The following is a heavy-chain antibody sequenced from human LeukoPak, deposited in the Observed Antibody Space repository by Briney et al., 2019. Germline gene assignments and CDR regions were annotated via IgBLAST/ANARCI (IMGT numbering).Heavy chain of an antibody. CDR1: GGSISSYY. J-gene: IGHJ6*03. CDR3: ARRNHYFYYMDV. D-gene: IGHD1-14*01. Sequence: SETLSLTCTVSGGSISSYYWSWIRRSPVKGLDWIGYIFPSGSAFYNPSLESRVTISQDTSENHFSLRLSSVTAADTAVYYCARRNHYFYYMDVWGKGTTVTVSS. V-gene: IGHV4-4*09. CDR2: IFPSGSA.